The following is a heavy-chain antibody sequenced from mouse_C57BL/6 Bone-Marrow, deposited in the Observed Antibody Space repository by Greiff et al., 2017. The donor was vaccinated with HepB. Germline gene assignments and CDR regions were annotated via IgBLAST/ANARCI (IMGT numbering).Heavy chain of an antibody. V-gene: IGHV1-85*01. Sequence: QVQLQQSGPELVKPGASVKLSCKASGYTFTSYDINWVKQRPGQGLEWIGWIYPRDGSTKYNEKFKGKVTLTVDTSSSTAYMELHSLTSEDSAVYFCARESTTVVADGAMDYWGQGTSVTVSA. CDR2: IYPRDGST. CDR3: ARESTTVVADGAMDY. D-gene: IGHD1-1*01. CDR1: GYTFTSYD. J-gene: IGHJ4*01.